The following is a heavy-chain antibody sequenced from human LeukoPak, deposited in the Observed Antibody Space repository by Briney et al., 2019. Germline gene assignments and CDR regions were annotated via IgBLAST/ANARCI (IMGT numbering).Heavy chain of an antibody. J-gene: IGHJ4*02. D-gene: IGHD1-26*01. V-gene: IGHV3-74*01. Sequence: GGSLRLSCAASGFTFNSYWMHWVRQAPGKGLVWVSRINSDGSSTSYADSVKGRFTISRDNAKNTLYLQMNSLRAEDTAVYYCASGIVGPNFDYWGQGTLVTVSS. CDR2: INSDGSST. CDR3: ASGIVGPNFDY. CDR1: GFTFNSYW.